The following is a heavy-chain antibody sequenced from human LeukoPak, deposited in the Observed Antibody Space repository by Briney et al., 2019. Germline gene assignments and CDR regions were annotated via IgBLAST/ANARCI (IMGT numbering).Heavy chain of an antibody. D-gene: IGHD3-10*01. Sequence: SETLSLTCAVYGGSFSGYYWSWLRQPPGKGLEWLGEINHSGRTNYNPSLKSRVTISVDTSKNQSSLKLNSVTAAETAGYYSARGHDSTWLGELAYWGQGTLVTVSS. CDR1: GGSFSGYY. CDR2: INHSGRT. J-gene: IGHJ4*02. CDR3: ARGHDSTWLGELAY. V-gene: IGHV4-34*01.